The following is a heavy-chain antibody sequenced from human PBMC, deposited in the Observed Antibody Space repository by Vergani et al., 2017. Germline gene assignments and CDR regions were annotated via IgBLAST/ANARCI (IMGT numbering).Heavy chain of an antibody. V-gene: IGHV4-31*03. CDR3: ARESPHIAAAGTGNYYYGMDV. CDR2: IYYSGST. CDR1: GGSISSGGYY. D-gene: IGHD6-13*01. Sequence: QVQLQESGPGLVKPSQTLSLTCTVSGGSISSGGYYWSWIRQHPGKGREWIGYIYYSGSTYYNPSLKSRVTISVDTSKNQFSLKLSSVTAADTAVYYCARESPHIAAAGTGNYYYGMDVWGQGTTVTVSS. J-gene: IGHJ6*02.